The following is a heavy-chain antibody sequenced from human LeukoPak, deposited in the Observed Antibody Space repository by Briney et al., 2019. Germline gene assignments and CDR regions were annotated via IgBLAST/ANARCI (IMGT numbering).Heavy chain of an antibody. J-gene: IGHJ4*02. CDR2: IWYDGSNK. CDR1: GFTFSSFG. CDR3: ARESAIVLVPFDS. D-gene: IGHD2/OR15-2a*01. V-gene: IGHV3-33*01. Sequence: PGRSLRLSCAASGFTFSSFGMHWVRQAPGKGLEWVAFIWYDGSNKYYADSVKGRFTISRDNAKNTLYLQMNTLRGEDTAVYYCARESAIVLVPFDSWGQGTPVTVSS.